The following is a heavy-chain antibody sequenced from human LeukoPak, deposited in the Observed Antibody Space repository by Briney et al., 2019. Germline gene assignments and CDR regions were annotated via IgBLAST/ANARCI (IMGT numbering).Heavy chain of an antibody. CDR3: ARGGIAAAGTRDY. CDR1: GFTFSSYS. J-gene: IGHJ4*02. D-gene: IGHD6-13*01. CDR2: ISSSSYI. V-gene: IGHV3-21*01. Sequence: GGSLRLSCAASGFTFSSYSMNWVRQAPGKGLEWVSSISSSSYIYYADSVKGRFTISRDNAKNSLYLQMNSLRAEDTAVYYCARGGIAAAGTRDYWGQGTLVTVSS.